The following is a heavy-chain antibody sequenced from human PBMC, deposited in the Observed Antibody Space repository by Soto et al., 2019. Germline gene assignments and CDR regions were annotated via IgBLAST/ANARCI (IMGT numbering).Heavy chain of an antibody. CDR2: IIPIFGTA. Sequence: GASVKVSCKASGGTFSSYAIGWVRQAPGQGLEWMGGIIPIFGTANYAQKFQGRVTITADESTSAAYMELSSLRSEDTAVYYCARVVRYGIAAAGPFDYWGQGTLVTVSS. CDR3: ARVVRYGIAAAGPFDY. CDR1: GGTFSSYA. J-gene: IGHJ4*02. D-gene: IGHD6-13*01. V-gene: IGHV1-69*13.